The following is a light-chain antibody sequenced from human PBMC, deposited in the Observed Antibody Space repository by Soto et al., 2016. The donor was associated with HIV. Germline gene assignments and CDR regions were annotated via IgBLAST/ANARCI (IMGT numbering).Light chain of an antibody. CDR3: QQYFSAPPIT. V-gene: IGKV1-17*01. CDR2: GAS. Sequence: DIQMTQSPSSLSASVGDIVTITCRASQDIGNDLGWYQQKPGQAPKRLIYGASSLESGVPSRFSGSRSATEFTLTISSLQPEDFATYYCQQYFSAPPITFGQGTRLEIK. J-gene: IGKJ5*01. CDR1: QDIGND.